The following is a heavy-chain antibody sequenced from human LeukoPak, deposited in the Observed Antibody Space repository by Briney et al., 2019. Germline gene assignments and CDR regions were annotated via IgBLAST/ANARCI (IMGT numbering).Heavy chain of an antibody. CDR3: ARDKGSQGSSGYSSGWFDY. J-gene: IGHJ4*02. V-gene: IGHV4-31*03. D-gene: IGHD6-19*01. Sequence: SETLSLTCTVSGGSISSGGYYWSWIRQHPGKGLEWIGYIYYSGSTYYNPSLKSRVTISVDRSKNQFSLKLSSVTAADTAVYYCARDKGSQGSSGYSSGWFDYWGQGTLVTVSS. CDR2: IYYSGST. CDR1: GGSISSGGYY.